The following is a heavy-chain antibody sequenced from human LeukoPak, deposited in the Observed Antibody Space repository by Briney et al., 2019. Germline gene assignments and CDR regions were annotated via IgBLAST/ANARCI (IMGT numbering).Heavy chain of an antibody. Sequence: SETLSLTCAVYGXSFSGYYWSWIRQPPGKGLEWIGEINHSGSTNYNPSLKSRVTISVDTSKNQFSLKLSSVTAADTAVYYCARSKAVGGLYYYGMDVWGQGTTVTVSS. CDR1: GXSFSGYY. D-gene: IGHD3-16*01. J-gene: IGHJ6*02. CDR3: ARSKAVGGLYYYGMDV. CDR2: INHSGST. V-gene: IGHV4-34*01.